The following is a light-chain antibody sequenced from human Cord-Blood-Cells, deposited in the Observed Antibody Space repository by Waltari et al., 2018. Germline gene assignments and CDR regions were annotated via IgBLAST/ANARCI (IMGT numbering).Light chain of an antibody. V-gene: IGLV2-14*01. CDR2: DVS. Sequence: QSALTQPASVSGSPGQSITTSCTGTSSAVGGYNYVSWYQQHPGKAPKLMIYDVSNRPSGVSNRFSGSKSGNTASLTISGLQAEDEADYYCSSYTSSSTWVFGGGTKLTVL. J-gene: IGLJ3*02. CDR1: SSAVGGYNY. CDR3: SSYTSSSTWV.